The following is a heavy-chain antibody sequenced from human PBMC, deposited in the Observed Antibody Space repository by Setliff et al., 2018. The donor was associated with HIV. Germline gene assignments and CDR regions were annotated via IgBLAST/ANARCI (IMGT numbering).Heavy chain of an antibody. CDR1: GGSFSGHY. Sequence: SETLSLTCAVYGGSFSGHYWSWIRQTPGKGLEWIGDISHSGSTNYNPSLKSRVTISVDTSKNQFSLRLTSVTAADTAVYFWARGSRSPLVNKFRVTPAFDYWGQGTLVTGSS. CDR3: ARGSRSPLVNKFRVTPAFDY. CDR2: ISHSGST. D-gene: IGHD2-21*02. V-gene: IGHV4-34*01. J-gene: IGHJ4*01.